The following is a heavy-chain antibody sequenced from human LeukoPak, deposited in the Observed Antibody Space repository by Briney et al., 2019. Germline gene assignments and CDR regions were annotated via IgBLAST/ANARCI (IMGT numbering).Heavy chain of an antibody. D-gene: IGHD3-22*01. CDR2: IWNDGSNK. CDR3: ARDSTYYYDSSGYWDY. Sequence: GGSLRLSCVGSGFPFSIYGIHWVRQAPGKGLEWVAVIWNDGSNKYYSDSVKGRFTISRDNSKNTLYLQMNSLRAEDTAVYYCARDSTYYYDSSGYWDYWGQGTLVTVSS. CDR1: GFPFSIYG. V-gene: IGHV3-33*01. J-gene: IGHJ4*02.